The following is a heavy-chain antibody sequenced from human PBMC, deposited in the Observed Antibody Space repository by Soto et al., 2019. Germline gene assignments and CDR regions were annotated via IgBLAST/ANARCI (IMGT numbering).Heavy chain of an antibody. CDR3: ASTPLGTRPYCMNV. CDR1: EYTFTSYA. CDR2: INAGNGNT. J-gene: IGHJ6*02. D-gene: IGHD1-7*01. V-gene: IGHV1-3*05. Sequence: QVQLVQSGAEEKKPGASVKVSCKASEYTFTSYAMHWVRKAPGQRLEWMGWINAGNGNTKYSQKFQGRVTITRDTSASTAYMELSSLRSEDRAVYYCASTPLGTRPYCMNVWGQGTPVTVSS.